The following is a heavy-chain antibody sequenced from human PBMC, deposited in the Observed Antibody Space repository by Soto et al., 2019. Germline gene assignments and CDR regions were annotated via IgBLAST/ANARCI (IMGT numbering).Heavy chain of an antibody. V-gene: IGHV3-30-3*01. Sequence: GGSLRLSCAASGFTFSSYAMHWVRQAPGKGLEWVAVISYDGSNKYYADSVKGRFTISRDNSKNTLYLQMNSLRAEDTAVYYCARDTMVRGVILGPFDYWGQGTLVTVSS. CDR1: GFTFSSYA. CDR2: ISYDGSNK. J-gene: IGHJ4*02. CDR3: ARDTMVRGVILGPFDY. D-gene: IGHD3-10*01.